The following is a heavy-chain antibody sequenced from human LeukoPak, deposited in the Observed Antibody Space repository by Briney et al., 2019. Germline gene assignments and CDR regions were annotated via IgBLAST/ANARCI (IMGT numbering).Heavy chain of an antibody. CDR2: VSGSGGDT. D-gene: IGHD2/OR15-2a*01. CDR3: AKDPGAFPYFFDS. Sequence: PGGSLRLSCAASGFTFTTNAMSWVHQAPGKGLEWVSAVSGSGGDTYYAGSVKGRFTVSRDNSKNTLYLQMNSLRAEDTAVYYCAKDPGAFPYFFDSWGQGTLVTVSS. CDR1: GFTFTTNA. V-gene: IGHV3-23*01. J-gene: IGHJ4*02.